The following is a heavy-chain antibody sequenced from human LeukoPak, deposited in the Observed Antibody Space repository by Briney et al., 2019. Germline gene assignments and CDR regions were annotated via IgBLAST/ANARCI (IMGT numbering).Heavy chain of an antibody. CDR3: ARDVRDYYYGMDV. Sequence: SETLSLTCAVYGGSFSGYYWSWIRQPPWKGLEWFGEINHSGSTNYNPSLKSRVTISVDTSKNQFSLKLSSVTAADTAVYYCARDVRDYYYGMDVWGQGTTVTVSS. V-gene: IGHV4-34*01. J-gene: IGHJ6*02. CDR1: GGSFSGYY. CDR2: INHSGST.